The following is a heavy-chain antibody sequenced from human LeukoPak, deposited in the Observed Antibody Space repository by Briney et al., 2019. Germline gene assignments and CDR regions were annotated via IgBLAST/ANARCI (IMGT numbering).Heavy chain of an antibody. V-gene: IGHV1-18*01. D-gene: IGHD3-16*01. CDR1: GYTFTSYG. J-gene: IGHJ3*01. CDR2: ISAYNGNT. Sequence: ASVKVSCKASGYTFTSYGITWVRQAPGQGLEWMGWISAYNGNTNSAQKLQGKVTITTDTSTSTAYMEPRSLRSDDTAVYYCAGHSRDYDYVWGSYWAFDVWGQGTMVTVSS. CDR3: AGHSRDYDYVWGSYWAFDV.